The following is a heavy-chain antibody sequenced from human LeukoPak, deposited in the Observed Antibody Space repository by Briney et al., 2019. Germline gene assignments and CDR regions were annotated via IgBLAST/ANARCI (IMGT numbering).Heavy chain of an antibody. CDR3: ASQYSGSYDAFDI. CDR1: GFSFTSYW. V-gene: IGHV5-51*01. Sequence: GESLKISCMGSGFSFTSYWVGWVRQMPGKGLEWMGIIYPGDSDTRYSPSFQGQVTISADKSISTAYLQWSSLKASDTAMYYCASQYSGSYDAFDIWGQGTMVTVSS. D-gene: IGHD1-26*01. CDR2: IYPGDSDT. J-gene: IGHJ3*02.